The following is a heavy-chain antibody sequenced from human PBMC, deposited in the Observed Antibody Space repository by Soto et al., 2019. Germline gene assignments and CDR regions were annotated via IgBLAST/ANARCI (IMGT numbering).Heavy chain of an antibody. CDR2: ISDGGGTI. Sequence: EVELLESGGGLIQPGGSLRLSCAASGFAFDKYAMSWVRQAPGKGLEWVSIISDGGGTIHYTDSVKGRFTISRDNSKNTVHLKVNSPRDEDTAVYYCANDGGGGVGAFDIWGQGTMVIVSS. CDR3: ANDGGGGVGAFDI. D-gene: IGHD3-16*01. J-gene: IGHJ3*02. CDR1: GFAFDKYA. V-gene: IGHV3-23*01.